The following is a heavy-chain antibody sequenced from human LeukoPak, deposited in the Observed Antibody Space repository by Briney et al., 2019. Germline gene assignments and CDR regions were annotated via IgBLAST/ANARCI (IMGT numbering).Heavy chain of an antibody. CDR2: IYYSGSA. J-gene: IGHJ6*03. Sequence: SETLSLTCSVSGDSIRNYYWNWIRQSPGKGLEWIGYIYYSGSANNNPSLKSRLTISVDTSKNQFSLKLSSVTAADTAVYYCARDRYYSEWLLNYYYYMDVWGKGTTVTVSS. CDR1: GDSIRNYY. CDR3: ARDRYYSEWLLNYYYYMDV. D-gene: IGHD3-3*01. V-gene: IGHV4-59*12.